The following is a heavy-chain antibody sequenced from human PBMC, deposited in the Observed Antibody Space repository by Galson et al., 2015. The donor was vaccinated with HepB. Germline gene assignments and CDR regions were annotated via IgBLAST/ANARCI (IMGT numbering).Heavy chain of an antibody. Sequence: SLRLSCAASGFTFSSYAMSWVRQAPRKGLEWVSAISGSGGSTYYADSVKGRFTISRDNSKNTLYLQMNSLRAEDTAVYYCAKDLMKWELLRGKAFDYWGQGTLVTVSS. CDR1: GFTFSSYA. CDR3: AKDLMKWELLRGKAFDY. CDR2: ISGSGGST. D-gene: IGHD1-26*01. J-gene: IGHJ4*02. V-gene: IGHV3-23*01.